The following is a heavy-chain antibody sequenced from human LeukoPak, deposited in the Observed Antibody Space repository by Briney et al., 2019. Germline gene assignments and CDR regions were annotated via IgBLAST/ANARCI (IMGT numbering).Heavy chain of an antibody. CDR3: ARDPRSLVPAAIFDY. CDR1: GFTVSSNS. J-gene: IGHJ4*02. CDR2: IYSDNT. D-gene: IGHD2-2*01. Sequence: GGSLRLSCTASGFTVSSNSMSWVRQAPGKGLEWVSFIYSDNTHYSDSVKGRFTISRDNSKNTLYLQMNSLRAEDTAVYYCARDPRSLVPAAIFDYWGQGTLVTVSS. V-gene: IGHV3-53*01.